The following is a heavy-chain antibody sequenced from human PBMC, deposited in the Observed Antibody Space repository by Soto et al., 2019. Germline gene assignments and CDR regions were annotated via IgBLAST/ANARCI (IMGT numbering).Heavy chain of an antibody. CDR3: ARGCSSTSCPPLYGMDV. V-gene: IGHV3-7*03. J-gene: IGHJ6*02. CDR1: GFTFSNYW. CDR2: IKEDGNEK. D-gene: IGHD2-2*01. Sequence: PXVSLRLSCAASGFTFSNYWMSWVRQAPGKGLEWVANIKEDGNEKNYVDSLKGRFTISRDNAKNSLYLQMNSLRAEDTAVYYCARGCSSTSCPPLYGMDVWGQGTTVTVSS.